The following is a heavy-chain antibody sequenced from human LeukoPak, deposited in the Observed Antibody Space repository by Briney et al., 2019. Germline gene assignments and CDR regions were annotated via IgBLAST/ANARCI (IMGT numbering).Heavy chain of an antibody. V-gene: IGHV3-15*01. Sequence: GGSLRLSCAASGFIFSNAWMTWVRQAPGQGLEWVGRIKSKTDGGTIDYAAPVKGRFTISRDDSKDTLYLQMNSLKPDDTAVYYCATQTITLVVVISPFDYWGQGALVTVSS. CDR3: ATQTITLVVVISPFDY. D-gene: IGHD3-22*01. CDR2: IKSKTDGGTI. CDR1: GFIFSNAW. J-gene: IGHJ4*02.